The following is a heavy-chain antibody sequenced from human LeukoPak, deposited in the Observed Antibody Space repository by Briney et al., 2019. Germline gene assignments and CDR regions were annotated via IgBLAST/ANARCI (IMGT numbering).Heavy chain of an antibody. CDR3: AKDLDILTGLYYYYAMDV. D-gene: IGHD3-9*01. V-gene: IGHV3-23*01. CDR1: GFTFSSYA. J-gene: IGHJ6*02. Sequence: GGSLRLSCAASGFTFSSYAMSWVRQAPGKGLEWVSAISGSGGSTYYADSVKGRFTISRGNSKNTLYLQMNSLRAEDTAVYYCAKDLDILTGLYYYYAMDVWGQGTTVTVSS. CDR2: ISGSGGST.